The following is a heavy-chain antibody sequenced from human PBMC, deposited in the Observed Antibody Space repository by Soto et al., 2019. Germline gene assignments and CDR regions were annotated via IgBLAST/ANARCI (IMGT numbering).Heavy chain of an antibody. CDR3: ARQREPSTVYYYYGMDV. D-gene: IGHD4-17*01. V-gene: IGHV5-51*01. J-gene: IGHJ6*02. CDR1: GYSFTSYW. Sequence: GESLKISCNGSGYSFTSYWIGWVRQMPGKGLEWMGIIYPGDSDTRYSPSFQGQVTISADKSISTAYLQWSSLKASDTAMYYCARQREPSTVYYYYGMDVWGQGTTVTVSS. CDR2: IYPGDSDT.